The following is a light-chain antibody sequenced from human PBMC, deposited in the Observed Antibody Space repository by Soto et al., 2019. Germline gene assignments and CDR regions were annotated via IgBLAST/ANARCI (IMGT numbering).Light chain of an antibody. CDR2: LNSDGSH. V-gene: IGLV4-69*01. Sequence: QLVLTQSPSASASLGASVKLTCTLSSGHSSYAIAWHQQQPEKGPRYLMKLNSDGSHSKGDGFPDRFSGSSSGAERYLTISSLQSEDEADYYCQTWGTGIVVFDGGTKLTVL. J-gene: IGLJ2*01. CDR3: QTWGTGIVV. CDR1: SGHSSYA.